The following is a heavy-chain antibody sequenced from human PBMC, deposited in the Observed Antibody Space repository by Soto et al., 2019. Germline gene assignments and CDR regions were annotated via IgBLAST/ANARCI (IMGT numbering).Heavy chain of an antibody. Sequence: EVQLVESGGGLVQPGGSLRLSCAASGFTFSSYWMHWVRQAPGKGLVWVSRIKTDGSITTYADSVKGRFTISRDTAKNTLYLQMNSLRAEDTAVYYCVKEETSETTFGMDVWGQGTTVTVSS. CDR2: IKTDGSIT. V-gene: IGHV3-74*03. CDR1: GFTFSSYW. D-gene: IGHD4-17*01. CDR3: VKEETSETTFGMDV. J-gene: IGHJ6*02.